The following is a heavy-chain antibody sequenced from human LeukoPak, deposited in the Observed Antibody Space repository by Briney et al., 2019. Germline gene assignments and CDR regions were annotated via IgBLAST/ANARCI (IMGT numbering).Heavy chain of an antibody. CDR1: GGTFSSYA. Sequence: ASVKVSCKASGGTFSSYAISWVRQAPGQGLEWMGKIIPILGIANYAQKFQGRVTITADKSTSTAYMELSSLRSEDTAVYYCARDTNHSSGWNWGQGTLVTVSS. V-gene: IGHV1-69*04. CDR2: IIPILGIA. J-gene: IGHJ4*02. CDR3: ARDTNHSSGWN. D-gene: IGHD6-19*01.